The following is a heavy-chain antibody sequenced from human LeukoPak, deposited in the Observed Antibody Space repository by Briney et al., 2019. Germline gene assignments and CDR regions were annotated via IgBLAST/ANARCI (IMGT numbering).Heavy chain of an antibody. D-gene: IGHD3-22*01. J-gene: IGHJ4*02. CDR3: ARGRYYTDTSGYSGFDY. CDR1: GYTFTSYY. V-gene: IGHV1-46*01. CDR2: INPSGGST. Sequence: ASVKVSCKASGYTFTSYYMHWVRQAPGQGLEWMGIINPSGGSTSYAQKFQGRVTMARDTSTSTVYMELSSLTSEDTAIYYCARGRYYTDTSGYSGFDYWGQGTLVTVSS.